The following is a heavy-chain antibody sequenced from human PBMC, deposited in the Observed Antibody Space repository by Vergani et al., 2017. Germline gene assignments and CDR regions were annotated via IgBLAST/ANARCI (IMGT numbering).Heavy chain of an antibody. D-gene: IGHD2-21*01. Sequence: EVQLVQSGAEVKKPGESLKISCKGSGYSFTSYWIGWVRQMPGKGLEWVSAISGSGGSTYYADSVKGRFTISRDNSKNTLYLQMNSLRAEDTAVYYCAKDSRAYCGGDCQHYFDYWGQGTLVTVSS. V-gene: IGHV3-23*04. CDR2: ISGSGGST. CDR3: AKDSRAYCGGDCQHYFDY. J-gene: IGHJ4*02. CDR1: GYSFTSYW.